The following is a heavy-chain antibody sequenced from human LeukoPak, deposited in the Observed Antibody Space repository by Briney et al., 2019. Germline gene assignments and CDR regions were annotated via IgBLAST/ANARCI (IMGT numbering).Heavy chain of an antibody. CDR2: IYYSGST. V-gene: IGHV4-39*01. CDR1: GGSISSSSYY. J-gene: IGHJ3*02. D-gene: IGHD1-26*01. Sequence: PSETLSLTCTVSGGSISSSSYYWGWIRQPPGKGLEWIGSIYYSGSTYYNPSLKSRVTISVYTSKNQFSLKLSSVTAADTAVYYCARHPSTTDAFDIWGQGTMVTVSS. CDR3: ARHPSTTDAFDI.